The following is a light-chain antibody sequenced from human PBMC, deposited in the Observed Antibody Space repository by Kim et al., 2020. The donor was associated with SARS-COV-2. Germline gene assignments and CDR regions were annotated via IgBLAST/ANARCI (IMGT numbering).Light chain of an antibody. J-gene: IGKJ4*01. CDR2: GAS. Sequence: EIVMTQSPATLSVSPGERATLSCRASQSVSSNLAWYQQRPGQAPRLLIYGASTRATGIPARFSGSGSVTEFTLTISSLQSEDFAVYYCQQYNNWPPDTFGGGTKVDIK. V-gene: IGKV3-15*01. CDR3: QQYNNWPPDT. CDR1: QSVSSN.